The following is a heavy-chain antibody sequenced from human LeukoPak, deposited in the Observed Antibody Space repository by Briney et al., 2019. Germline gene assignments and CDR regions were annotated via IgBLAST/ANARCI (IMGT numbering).Heavy chain of an antibody. CDR3: ATGGMVYAT. CDR2: INHSGST. CDR1: GGSISSGGYY. J-gene: IGHJ5*02. V-gene: IGHV4-39*07. D-gene: IGHD2-8*01. Sequence: SETLSLTCTVSGGSISSGGYYWSWIRQPPGKGLEWIGEINHSGSTNYNPSLKSRVTISVDTSKNQFSLKLSSVTAADTAVYYCATGGMVYATWGQGTLVTVSS.